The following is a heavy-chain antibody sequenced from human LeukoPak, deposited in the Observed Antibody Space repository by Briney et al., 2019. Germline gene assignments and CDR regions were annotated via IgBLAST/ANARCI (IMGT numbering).Heavy chain of an antibody. CDR3: ATGGQYPLLDY. J-gene: IGHJ4*02. CDR2: ITNDGSST. D-gene: IGHD4-11*01. V-gene: IGHV3-74*01. Sequence: PGGSLRLSCAASGLTFSSHWMHWVRQAPGKGLVWVSRITNDGSSTTYADSVKGRFTISRDNSKNTLYLQMNSLRAEDTAVYYCATGGQYPLLDYWGQGTLVTVSS. CDR1: GLTFSSHW.